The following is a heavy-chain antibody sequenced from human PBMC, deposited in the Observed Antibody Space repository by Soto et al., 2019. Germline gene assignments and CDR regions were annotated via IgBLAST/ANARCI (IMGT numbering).Heavy chain of an antibody. CDR3: ARYAAEVTTFFDH. Sequence: VQLVESGGGLVKPGGSLTLSCAASGFIFNDYYMSWIRQAPGKGLEWLSNISVSSGSKKYADAGKGRFTISRDNAKKSLYLEMHSLRAEDTAVYYCARYAAEVTTFFDHWGQGTLVTVSS. V-gene: IGHV3-11*06. CDR1: GFIFNDYY. D-gene: IGHD4-17*01. CDR2: ISVSSGSK. J-gene: IGHJ4*02.